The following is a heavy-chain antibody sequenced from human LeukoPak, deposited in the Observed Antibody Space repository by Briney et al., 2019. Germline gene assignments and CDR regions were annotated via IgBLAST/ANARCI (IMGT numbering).Heavy chain of an antibody. Sequence: PGGSLRLSCAASGFTFSSYSMNWVRQAPGKGLEWVSSISSSSSYIYYADSVKGRFTISRDNAKNSLYLQMNSLRAEDTAVYYCARVGGYDPHYFDYWGQGTLVTVSS. CDR2: ISSSSSYI. J-gene: IGHJ4*02. V-gene: IGHV3-21*01. D-gene: IGHD5-12*01. CDR3: ARVGGYDPHYFDY. CDR1: GFTFSSYS.